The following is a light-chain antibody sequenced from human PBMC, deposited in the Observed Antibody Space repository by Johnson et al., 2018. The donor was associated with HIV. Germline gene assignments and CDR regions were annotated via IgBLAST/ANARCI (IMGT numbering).Light chain of an antibody. CDR1: SSNIGSNT. CDR3: GTWDSSLSAYYV. J-gene: IGLJ1*01. V-gene: IGLV1-44*01. CDR2: RTD. Sequence: QAVLTQPPSASGTPGQRVTISCSGGSSNIGSNTVNWFQQLPGAAPKLFVYRTDQRPSGVPDRFSGSKSGTSASLAISGLRAAAEAAYYCGTWDSSLSAYYVFGTGTKVTVL.